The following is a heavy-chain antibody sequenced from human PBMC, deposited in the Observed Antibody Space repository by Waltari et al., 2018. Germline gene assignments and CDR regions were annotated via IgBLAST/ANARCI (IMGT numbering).Heavy chain of an antibody. Sequence: QVVLEESGPGLVKPSGTLSLTCAVSGGSIGSYNWWSWIRQTPGKGLEWIGEIFHNGNINYHPSLTSRLTISVDTSRRLFSRRLASVTVADTAVYYCARRGTAGSWFFDFWGRGTLVAVSS. D-gene: IGHD1-1*01. J-gene: IGHJ2*01. CDR2: IFHNGNI. CDR3: ARRGTAGSWFFDF. V-gene: IGHV4-4*02. CDR1: GGSIGSYNW.